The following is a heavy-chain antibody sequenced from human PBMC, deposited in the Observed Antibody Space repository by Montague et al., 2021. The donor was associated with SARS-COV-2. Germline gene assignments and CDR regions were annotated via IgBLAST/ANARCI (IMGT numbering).Heavy chain of an antibody. J-gene: IGHJ3*02. CDR3: ASSGITLTGLDAFDI. Sequence: CAISGDSVASKSGAWNWLRQSPSRGLEWLGRTYYRSKWDSDYAESVKRRLVITPDTSKNQVSLQLSSVIPEDTAVYFCASSGITLTGLDAFDIWGQGTMVTVSS. V-gene: IGHV6-1*01. CDR2: TYYRSKWDS. D-gene: IGHD3-9*01. CDR1: GDSVASKSGA.